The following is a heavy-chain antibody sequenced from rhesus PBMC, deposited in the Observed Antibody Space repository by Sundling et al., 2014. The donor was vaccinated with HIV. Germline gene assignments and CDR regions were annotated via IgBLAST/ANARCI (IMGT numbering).Heavy chain of an antibody. V-gene: IGHV4-165*01. CDR1: GGSFSGFH. Sequence: QVQLQESGPRLVKPSETLSLTCAVSGGSFSGFHWGWIRQPPGRGLEWIGYFSGSSGTTDYNPSLKSRVTISTDTSKNQFSLKLTSVTAADTAVYYCVRDLSCSGIWCYRRFDFWGQGVLVTVSS. D-gene: IGHD2-27*01. CDR2: FSGSSGTT. CDR3: VRDLSCSGIWCYRRFDF. J-gene: IGHJ4*01.